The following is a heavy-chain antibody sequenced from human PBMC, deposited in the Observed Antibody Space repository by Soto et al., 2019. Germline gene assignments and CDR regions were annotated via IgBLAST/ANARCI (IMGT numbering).Heavy chain of an antibody. D-gene: IGHD2-2*01. V-gene: IGHV3-30*18. CDR3: AKDGPRYCSSTSCFNYYYYYGMDV. J-gene: IGHJ6*02. CDR2: ISYDGSNK. Sequence: QVQLVESGGGVVQPGRSLRLSCAASGFTFSSYGMHWVRQAPGKGLEWVAVISYDGSNKYYADSVKGRFPISRDNSKNTLYLQMNSLRAEDTAVYYCAKDGPRYCSSTSCFNYYYYYGMDVWGQGTTVTVSS. CDR1: GFTFSSYG.